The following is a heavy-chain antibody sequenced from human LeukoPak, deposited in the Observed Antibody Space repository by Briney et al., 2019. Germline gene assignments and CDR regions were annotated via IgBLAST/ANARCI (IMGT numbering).Heavy chain of an antibody. V-gene: IGHV3-21*01. CDR1: GFTFNIYN. CDR2: ISSSSSYI. Sequence: GGSLRLSCAASGFTFNIYNMNWVRQAPGKGLEWVSSISSSSSYIYYADSVKGRFTISRDNAKNSLYLQMNSLRAEDTAVYYCARDHDILTGTFDYWGQGTLVTVSS. CDR3: ARDHDILTGTFDY. J-gene: IGHJ4*02. D-gene: IGHD3-9*01.